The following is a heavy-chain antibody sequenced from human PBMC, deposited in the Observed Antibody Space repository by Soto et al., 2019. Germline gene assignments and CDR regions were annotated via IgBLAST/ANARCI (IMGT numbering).Heavy chain of an antibody. V-gene: IGHV1-8*01. CDR2: MNPNSGNT. D-gene: IGHD2-8*01. Sequence: ASVKVSCKASGYTFTSYDINWVRQATEQGLEWMGWMNPNSGNTGYAQKFQGRVTMTRNTSISTAYMGLSSLRSEDTAVYYCARIVLSGGAFDIWGQGTMVTVSS. CDR1: GYTFTSYD. CDR3: ARIVLSGGAFDI. J-gene: IGHJ3*02.